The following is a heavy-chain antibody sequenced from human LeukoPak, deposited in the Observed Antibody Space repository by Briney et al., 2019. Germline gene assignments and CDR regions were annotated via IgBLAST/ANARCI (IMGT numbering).Heavy chain of an antibody. V-gene: IGHV3-33*01. D-gene: IGHD3-16*02. J-gene: IGHJ3*02. CDR2: IWYDGRNK. CDR3: ARVNRGDAFDI. Sequence: PGRSLRLSCAASGFTFSSYGTHWVRQAPGKGLEWVAVIWYDGRNKFYADSLKGRFTISRDNSKNTLYLQMNSLRAEDTAVYYCARVNRGDAFDIWGQGTLVTVSS. CDR1: GFTFSSYG.